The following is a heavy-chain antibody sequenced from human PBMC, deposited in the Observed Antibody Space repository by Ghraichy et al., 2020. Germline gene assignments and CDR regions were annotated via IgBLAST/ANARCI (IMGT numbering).Heavy chain of an antibody. D-gene: IGHD2-15*01. CDR1: GGSVSSGSYY. V-gene: IGHV4-61*01. CDR2: IYYSGST. Sequence: SETLSLTCTVSGGSVSSGSYYWGWIRQPPGKGLEWIGYIYYSGSTIYNPSLKSRVTMSIDTSKNQFSLKMRSVTAADTAMYYCARQVSGDCSGGGCYPLFGGQGTLVTVSS. CDR3: ARQVSGDCSGGGCYPLF. J-gene: IGHJ4*02.